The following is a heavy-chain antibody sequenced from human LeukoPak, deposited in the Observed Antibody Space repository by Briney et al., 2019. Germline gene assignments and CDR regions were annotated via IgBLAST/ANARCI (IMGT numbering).Heavy chain of an antibody. CDR2: IYYSGST. V-gene: IGHV4-61*05. CDR1: GGSISSSSYY. Sequence: PSETLSLTCTVSGGSISSSSYYWGWIRQPPGKGLEWIGYIYYSGSTNYNPSLKSRVTISVDTSKNQFSLKLSSVTAADTAVYYCARVGVGWYPGYFDYWGQGTLVTVSS. D-gene: IGHD6-19*01. J-gene: IGHJ4*02. CDR3: ARVGVGWYPGYFDY.